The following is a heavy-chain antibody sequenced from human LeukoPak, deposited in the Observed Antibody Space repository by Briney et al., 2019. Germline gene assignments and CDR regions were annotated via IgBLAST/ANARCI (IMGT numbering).Heavy chain of an antibody. D-gene: IGHD1-26*01. V-gene: IGHV1-46*01. CDR3: AKSTSSSGRPLYYFDY. J-gene: IGHJ4*02. CDR2: IYCSGGTT. CDR1: GYTFSSYY. Sequence: ASVTVSCKASGYTFSSYYIHWVRQAPGQGLEWMGMIYCSGGTTNYAQKFQGRVTMTRDTATSTVYMELSSLRSEDTAAFYCAKSTSSSGRPLYYFDYWGQGSLLTVSS.